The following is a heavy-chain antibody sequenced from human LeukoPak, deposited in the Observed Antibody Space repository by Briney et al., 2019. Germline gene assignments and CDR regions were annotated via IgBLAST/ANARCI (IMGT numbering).Heavy chain of an antibody. D-gene: IGHD6-13*01. CDR3: AKDISAAGTGENY. CDR1: GFTFDDYA. CDR2: ISWNSGSI. J-gene: IGHJ4*02. V-gene: IGHV3-9*01. Sequence: PGRSLRLSCAASGFTFDDYAMHWVRQAPGKGLEWVSGISWNSGSIGYADSVKGRFTISRDNAKNSLYLQMNSLRAEDTALYYCAKDISAAGTGENYWGQGTLVTVSS.